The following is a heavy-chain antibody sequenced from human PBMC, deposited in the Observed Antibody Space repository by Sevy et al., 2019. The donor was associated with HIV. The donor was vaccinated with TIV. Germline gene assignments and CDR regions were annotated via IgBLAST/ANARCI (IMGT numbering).Heavy chain of an antibody. J-gene: IGHJ6*02. V-gene: IGHV1-8*01. CDR1: GYTFTSYD. CDR2: MNPNSGNT. CDR3: ARSRWRYYYYGMDV. Sequence: ASVKVSCKASGYTFTSYDINWVRQATGQGLEWMGWMNPNSGNTGYAQKFQGRVTMTRNTSISTAYMELSSLRSEDTAVYYCARSRWRYYYYGMDVWGQGTTVTVSS. D-gene: IGHD4-17*01.